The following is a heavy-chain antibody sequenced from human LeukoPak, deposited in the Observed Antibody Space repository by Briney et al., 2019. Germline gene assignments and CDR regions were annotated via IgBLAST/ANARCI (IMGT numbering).Heavy chain of an antibody. Sequence: PGGSLRLSCAASGFTFDDYGMSWVRHAPGKGLEWVSGINWNGGSTGYADSVKGRFTISRDNAKNSLYLQMNSLRAEDTAVYYCARVGELLDAFDIWGQGTMVTVSS. CDR3: ARVGELLDAFDI. CDR1: GFTFDDYG. V-gene: IGHV3-20*04. D-gene: IGHD1-26*01. CDR2: INWNGGST. J-gene: IGHJ3*02.